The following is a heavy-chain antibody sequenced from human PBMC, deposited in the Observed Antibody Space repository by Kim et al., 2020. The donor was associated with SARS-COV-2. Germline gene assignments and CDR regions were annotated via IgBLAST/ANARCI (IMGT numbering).Heavy chain of an antibody. J-gene: IGHJ5*02. CDR2: IYYSGST. CDR1: GGSISSSSYY. V-gene: IGHV4-39*01. Sequence: SETLSLTCTVSGGSISSSSYYWGWIRQPPGKGLEWIGSIYYSGSTYYNPSLKSRVTISVDTSKNQFSLKLSSVTAADTAVYYCARHIRSGDIVVVPAAAQKGRAQNWFDPWGQGTLVTVSS. D-gene: IGHD2-2*01. CDR3: ARHIRSGDIVVVPAAAQKGRAQNWFDP.